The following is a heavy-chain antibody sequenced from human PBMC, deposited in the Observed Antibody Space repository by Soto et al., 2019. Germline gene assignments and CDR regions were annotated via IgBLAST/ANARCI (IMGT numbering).Heavy chain of an antibody. CDR3: AKDQGLTTGSCLGY. D-gene: IGHD4-17*01. V-gene: IGHV3-30*18. CDR2: ISYDGSNK. CDR1: GFTFSSYG. Sequence: QVQLVESGGGVVQPGRSLRLSCAASGFTFSSYGMHWVRQAPGKGLEWVAVISYDGSNKYYADSVKGRFTISRDNSKNTLYLQMNSLRAEDTAVYYCAKDQGLTTGSCLGYWGQGTLVTVSS. J-gene: IGHJ4*02.